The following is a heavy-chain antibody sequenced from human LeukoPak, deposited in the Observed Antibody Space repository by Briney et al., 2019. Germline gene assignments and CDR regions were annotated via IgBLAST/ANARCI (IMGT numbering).Heavy chain of an antibody. Sequence: SETLSLTCAVSGGSISSGGYSWSWIRQPPGKGLEWIGYIYHSGSTYYNPSLKSRVTISVDRSKNQFSLKLSSVTAADTAEYYCARVRSQTTHIDYWGQGTLVTVSS. V-gene: IGHV4-30-2*01. J-gene: IGHJ4*02. D-gene: IGHD1-1*01. CDR1: GGSISSGGYS. CDR2: IYHSGST. CDR3: ARVRSQTTHIDY.